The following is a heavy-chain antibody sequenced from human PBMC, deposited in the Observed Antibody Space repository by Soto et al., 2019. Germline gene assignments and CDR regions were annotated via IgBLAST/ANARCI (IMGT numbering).Heavy chain of an antibody. CDR1: GGSISSGDYY. CDR2: IYYSGTT. Sequence: QVQLQESGPGLVKPSQTLSLTCTVSGGSISSGDYYWSWIRQPPGKGLEWIGYIYYSGTTHYTPSLKSRLTISLDTSKNQFSLKLSSVTAADTAVYYCARMRTTSTWFDPWGQGTLVTVSS. CDR3: ARMRTTSTWFDP. V-gene: IGHV4-30-4*01. J-gene: IGHJ5*02. D-gene: IGHD4-17*01.